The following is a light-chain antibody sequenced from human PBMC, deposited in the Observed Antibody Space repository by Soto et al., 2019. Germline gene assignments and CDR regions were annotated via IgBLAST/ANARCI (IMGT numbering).Light chain of an antibody. V-gene: IGKV1-5*03. CDR1: QSLSYW. CDR2: KAS. Sequence: DIQMTQSPSTLSASVGDTVTITCRASQSLSYWLAWYQQKPGQAPKLLIHKASTLESGVPSRFSGSGSGTEFPLTISSLPPYDFATFYCQQYDRFPYTFGQGTKLEIK. J-gene: IGKJ2*01. CDR3: QQYDRFPYT.